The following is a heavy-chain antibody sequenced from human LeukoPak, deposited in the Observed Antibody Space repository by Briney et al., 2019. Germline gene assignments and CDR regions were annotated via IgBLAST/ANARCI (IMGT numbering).Heavy chain of an antibody. D-gene: IGHD6-13*01. CDR1: LGPFGSYA. J-gene: IGHJ4*02. CDR2: IIPFLGIA. CDR3: ARGLLAADGPVQIRLDY. Sequence: GASVKVSCKASLGPFGSYAISWVRQAPRQGRECLGRIIPFLGIANYAQKFQGRVTTTADKSTSTAYMELSSLRSEETAVYYCARGLLAADGPVQIRLDYWGEGTLVTVSS. V-gene: IGHV1-69*04.